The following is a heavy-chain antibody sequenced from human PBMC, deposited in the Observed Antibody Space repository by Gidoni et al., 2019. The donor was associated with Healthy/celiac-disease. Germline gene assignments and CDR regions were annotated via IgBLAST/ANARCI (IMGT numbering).Heavy chain of an antibody. CDR2: IYWDDDK. Sequence: QITLKESGPTLVKPTQTLTLTCTFSGFSLSTSGVGVGWIRQPPGKALEWLALIYWDDDKRYSPSLKSRLTITKDTSKNQVVLTMTNMDPVDTATYYCALLDVDTAMPGITPDFNYWGQGTLVTVSS. D-gene: IGHD5-18*01. V-gene: IGHV2-5*02. CDR1: GFSLSTSGVG. J-gene: IGHJ4*02. CDR3: ALLDVDTAMPGITPDFNY.